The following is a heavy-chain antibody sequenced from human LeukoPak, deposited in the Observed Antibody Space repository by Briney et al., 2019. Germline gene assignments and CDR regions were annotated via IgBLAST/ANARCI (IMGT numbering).Heavy chain of an antibody. V-gene: IGHV3-74*01. CDR1: GVTFSRDW. Sequence: GSLRLSCTASGVTFSRDWMDWGRQTPGRGVGRVSRINSDGRRTSYVDSVKGRFTISRDKAKNTLYLQMNSLRDEVTAVYYCARGYSVYEAPDYWGQGTPVTVSS. CDR2: INSDGRRT. J-gene: IGHJ4*02. D-gene: IGHD5/OR15-5a*01. CDR3: ARGYSVYEAPDY.